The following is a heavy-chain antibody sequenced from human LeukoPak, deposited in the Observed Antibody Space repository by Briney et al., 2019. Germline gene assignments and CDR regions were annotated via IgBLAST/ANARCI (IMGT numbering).Heavy chain of an antibody. CDR3: ARYIVVVYAFDI. CDR2: IYYSGST. Sequence: SETLSLTCTVSGGSISSYYWRWIRQPPGKGLEWIGYIYYSGSTNYNPSLKSRVTISVDTSKNQFSLKLSSVTAADTAVYYCARYIVVVYAFDIWGQGTMVTVSS. J-gene: IGHJ3*02. V-gene: IGHV4-59*01. D-gene: IGHD3-22*01. CDR1: GGSISSYY.